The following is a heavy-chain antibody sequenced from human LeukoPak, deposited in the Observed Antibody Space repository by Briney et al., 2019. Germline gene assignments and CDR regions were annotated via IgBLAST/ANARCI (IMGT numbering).Heavy chain of an antibody. CDR2: IIPIFGTA. CDR3: ARVRTLVKDRTYNWFDP. Sequence: ASVKVSCKASGGTFSSHAISWVRQAPGQGLEWMGGIIPIFGTANYAQKFQGRVTITADESTSTAYMELSSLRPEDTAAYYCARVRTLVKDRTYNWFDPWGQGTLVTVSS. D-gene: IGHD4-23*01. V-gene: IGHV1-69*01. J-gene: IGHJ5*02. CDR1: GGTFSSHA.